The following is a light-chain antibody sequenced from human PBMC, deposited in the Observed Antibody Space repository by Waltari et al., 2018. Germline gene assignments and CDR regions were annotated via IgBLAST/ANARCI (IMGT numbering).Light chain of an antibody. J-gene: IGKJ1*01. Sequence: ELVSAQSPGTLSLSPGERATLPCRASQSFSSGYLAWYQQRPGQAPRLLIYATSSRATGIPDRFSGSGSGTDFTLTISRLEPEDFAVYYCQHYDNSPPWTFGQGTKVEIK. V-gene: IGKV3-20*01. CDR2: ATS. CDR3: QHYDNSPPWT. CDR1: QSFSSGY.